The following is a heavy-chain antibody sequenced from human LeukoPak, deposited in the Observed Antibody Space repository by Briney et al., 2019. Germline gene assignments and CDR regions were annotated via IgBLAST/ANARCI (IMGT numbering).Heavy chain of an antibody. V-gene: IGHV1-69*13. CDR3: ARDTYCSSTSCYNWYFDL. CDR2: IIPIFGTA. CDR1: GGTFSSYA. J-gene: IGHJ2*01. Sequence: SVKVSCKASGGTFSSYAISWVRQAPGQGLEWMGGIIPIFGTANYAQKFQGRVTITADESTSTAYMELSSLRSEDTAVYYCARDTYCSSTSCYNWYFDLWGRGTLVTASS. D-gene: IGHD2-2*01.